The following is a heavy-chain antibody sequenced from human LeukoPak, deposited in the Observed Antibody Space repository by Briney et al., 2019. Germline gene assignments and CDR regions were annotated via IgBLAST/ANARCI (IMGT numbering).Heavy chain of an antibody. CDR1: GGTLSSYA. Sequence: SVKVSCKASGGTLSSYAISWVRQAPGQGLEWMGGIIPIFGTANYAQKFQGRVTITADESTSTAYMELSSLRSEDTAVYYCARDSYSSPAFNWFDPWGQGTLVTVSS. D-gene: IGHD6-13*01. CDR3: ARDSYSSPAFNWFDP. V-gene: IGHV1-69*13. J-gene: IGHJ5*02. CDR2: IIPIFGTA.